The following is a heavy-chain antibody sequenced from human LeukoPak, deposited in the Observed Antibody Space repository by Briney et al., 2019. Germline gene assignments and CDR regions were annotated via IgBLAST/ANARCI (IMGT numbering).Heavy chain of an antibody. Sequence: PSETLSLTCTVSGGSISSGDYYWSWIRQPPGKGLEWIGYIYYSGSTYYNPSLKSRVTISVDTSKNQFSLKLSSVTAADTAVYYCARVSSSWTFDYWGQGTLVTVSS. V-gene: IGHV4-30-4*01. CDR1: GGSISSGDYY. CDR2: IYYSGST. D-gene: IGHD6-13*01. J-gene: IGHJ4*02. CDR3: ARVSSSWTFDY.